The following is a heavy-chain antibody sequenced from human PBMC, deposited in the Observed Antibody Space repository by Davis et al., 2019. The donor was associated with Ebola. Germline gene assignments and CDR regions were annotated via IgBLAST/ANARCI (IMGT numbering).Heavy chain of an antibody. CDR3: ARVGGYSSSWPFDY. CDR1: GFTVSSNY. J-gene: IGHJ4*02. CDR2: IYSGGST. D-gene: IGHD6-13*01. Sequence: GESLKISCAASGFTVSSNYMSWVRQAPGKGLEWVSVIYSGGSTYYADSLKGRFTISRDNSKNTLYLQMNSLRAEDTAVYYCARVGGYSSSWPFDYWGQGTLVTVSS. V-gene: IGHV3-66*01.